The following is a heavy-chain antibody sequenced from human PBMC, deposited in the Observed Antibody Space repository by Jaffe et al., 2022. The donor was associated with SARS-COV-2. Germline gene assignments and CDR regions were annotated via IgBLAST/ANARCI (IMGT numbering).Heavy chain of an antibody. CDR1: GFTFSNCW. Sequence: EVQLVESGGGLVQPGESLRLSCAASGFTFSNCWMSWVRQAPGKGLEWVANVNEGGGAVYSVDSVKGRFSISRDNARNSLYLYMSSLRVEDTALYYCVGWDSTLVYWGQGTLVTVSS. V-gene: IGHV3-7*01. CDR3: VGWDSTLVY. CDR2: VNEGGGAV. D-gene: IGHD1-26*01. J-gene: IGHJ4*02.